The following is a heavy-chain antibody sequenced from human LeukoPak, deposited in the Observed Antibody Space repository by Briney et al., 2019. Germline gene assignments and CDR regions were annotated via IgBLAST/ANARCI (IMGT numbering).Heavy chain of an antibody. Sequence: GGSLRLSCAASGFTLSSYAMSWVRQALGKGLEWVSAISGSGGSTYYADSVKGRFTISRDNSKNTLYLQMNSLRAEDTAVYYCAKGPPTVTTGYYGMDVWGQGTTVTVSS. CDR2: ISGSGGST. CDR3: AKGPPTVTTGYYGMDV. V-gene: IGHV3-23*01. J-gene: IGHJ6*02. D-gene: IGHD4-17*01. CDR1: GFTLSSYA.